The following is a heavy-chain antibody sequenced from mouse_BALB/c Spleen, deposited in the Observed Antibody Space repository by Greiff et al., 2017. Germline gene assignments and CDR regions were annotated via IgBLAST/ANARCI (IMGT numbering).Heavy chain of an antibody. CDR2: ISSGGSYT. D-gene: IGHD2-2*01. Sequence: DVKLVESGGGLVKPGGSLKLSCAASGFTFSSYAMSWVRQSPEKRLEWVAEISSGGSYTYYPDTVTGRFTISRDNAKNTLYLEMSSLRSEDTAMYYCARDRGYDDGAAMDYWGQGTSVTVSS. J-gene: IGHJ4*01. CDR1: GFTFSSYA. CDR3: ARDRGYDDGAAMDY. V-gene: IGHV5-9-4*01.